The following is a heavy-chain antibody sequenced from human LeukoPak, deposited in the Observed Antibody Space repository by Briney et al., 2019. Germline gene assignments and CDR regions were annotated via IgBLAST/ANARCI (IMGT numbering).Heavy chain of an antibody. Sequence: PSETLSLTCTVSGGSISSYYWSWIRQPPGKGLEWIGYIYYSGSTNYNPSLKSRATISVDTSKNQFSLKLSSVTAADTAVYYCARECEGAAAGYDAFDIWGQGTIASVSS. D-gene: IGHD6-13*01. V-gene: IGHV4-59*01. CDR2: IYYSGST. CDR3: ARECEGAAAGYDAFDI. J-gene: IGHJ3*02. CDR1: GGSISSYY.